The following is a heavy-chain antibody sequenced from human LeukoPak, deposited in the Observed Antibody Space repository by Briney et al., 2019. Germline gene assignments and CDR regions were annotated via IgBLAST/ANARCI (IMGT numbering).Heavy chain of an antibody. D-gene: IGHD5-18*01. V-gene: IGHV7-4-1*02. CDR3: GRDPKLGIRGYTYGYIDY. CDR2: INTNTGNP. CDR1: GYSLTTYA. J-gene: IGHJ4*02. Sequence: ASVKVSCKTSGYSLTTYAINWVRQAPGQGFEWMGWINTNTGNPTYAQGFTGRYVFSLDTSVSTAYLQISGLKADDTAVYYCGRDPKLGIRGYTYGYIDYGGQGTLVTVSS.